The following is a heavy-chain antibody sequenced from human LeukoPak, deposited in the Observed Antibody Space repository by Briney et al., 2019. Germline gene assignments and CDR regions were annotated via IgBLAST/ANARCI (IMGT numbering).Heavy chain of an antibody. J-gene: IGHJ4*02. Sequence: SETLSLTCTVSGGSISSSSYYWGWIRQPPGKGLEWIGSIYYSGSTYYNPSLKSRVTISVDMSKNQFSLKLSSVTAADTAVYYCARSTPYDILTGYPSYYFDYWGQGTLVTVSS. CDR1: GGSISSSSYY. V-gene: IGHV4-39*07. CDR2: IYYSGST. D-gene: IGHD3-9*01. CDR3: ARSTPYDILTGYPSYYFDY.